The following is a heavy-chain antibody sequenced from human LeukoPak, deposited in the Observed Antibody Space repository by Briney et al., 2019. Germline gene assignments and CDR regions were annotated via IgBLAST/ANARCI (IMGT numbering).Heavy chain of an antibody. CDR3: SKGGGYEHSYSCYYMDV. V-gene: IGHV3-30*02. CDR1: GVTFSSNG. Sequence: GGTLRLSCAASGVTFSSNGMHWVRQAQGKGLEWVAFIRYDGSNKSNADPAKRRFTTSRENSTKTLYPQMNSLRTAAAAAYYCSKGGGYEHSYSCYYMDVWGKGTTVTVSS. D-gene: IGHD5-12*01. J-gene: IGHJ6*03. CDR2: IRYDGSNK.